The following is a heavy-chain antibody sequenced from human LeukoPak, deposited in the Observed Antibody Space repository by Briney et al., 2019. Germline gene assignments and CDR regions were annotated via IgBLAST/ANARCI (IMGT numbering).Heavy chain of an antibody. CDR2: INANNGGT. J-gene: IGHJ4*02. D-gene: IGHD2-21*02. CDR1: GNTFIDSY. V-gene: IGHV1-2*02. CDR3: AREKDVLAYCGGDCPFDY. Sequence: ASVKVSCKASGNTFIDSYIHWVRQAPGQGLEWMGWINANNGGTHTAQKFQGRITMTRDTSIGTGYLEVSRLTSDDTAVYYCAREKDVLAYCGGDCPFDYWGQGTLVTVSS.